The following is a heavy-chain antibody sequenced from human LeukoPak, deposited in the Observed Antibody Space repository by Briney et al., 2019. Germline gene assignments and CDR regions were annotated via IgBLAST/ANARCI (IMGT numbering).Heavy chain of an antibody. V-gene: IGHV1-18*01. J-gene: IGHJ6*03. CDR1: GYTFTSYG. CDR2: ISAYNGNT. Sequence: ASVKVSCKASGYTFTSYGISWLRQAPGQGLEWMGWISAYNGNTNYAQKLQGRVTMSTDTSTSTAYMELRSLRSDDTAVYYCARVEVDYSYMDVWGKGTTVTVSS. CDR3: ARVEVDYSYMDV. D-gene: IGHD1-26*01.